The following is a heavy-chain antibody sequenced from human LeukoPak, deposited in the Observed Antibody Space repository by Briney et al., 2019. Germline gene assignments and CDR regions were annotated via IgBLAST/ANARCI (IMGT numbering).Heavy chain of an antibody. CDR3: ARDGDSPMVDFDY. V-gene: IGHV1-2*02. J-gene: IGHJ4*02. CDR1: GYTFTDFY. Sequence: ASVKVSCKTSGYTFTDFYFYWLRQAPGQGLEWVGWIFPRNGDTNYAQKFQDRVTLTRDTSISTAYMGLSRLTSDDTAIYYCARDGDSPMVDFDYWGQGTLVTVSS. D-gene: IGHD5-18*01. CDR2: IFPRNGDT.